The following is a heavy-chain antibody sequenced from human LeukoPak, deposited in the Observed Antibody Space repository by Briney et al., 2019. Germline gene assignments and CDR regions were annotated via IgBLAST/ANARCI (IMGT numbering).Heavy chain of an antibody. CDR2: ISSGSSYI. J-gene: IGHJ4*02. Sequence: GGSLRLSCAASGFTFSSYSMKWVRQAPGKGLEWVSSISSGSSYIYYADSVKGRFTISRDNAKNSLYLQMNSLRVEDTAVYYCARDPSSGWYGYWGQGTLVTVSS. CDR1: GFTFSSYS. D-gene: IGHD6-19*01. V-gene: IGHV3-21*01. CDR3: ARDPSSGWYGY.